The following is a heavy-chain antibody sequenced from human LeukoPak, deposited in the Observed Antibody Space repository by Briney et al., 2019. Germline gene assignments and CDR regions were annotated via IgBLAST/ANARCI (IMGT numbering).Heavy chain of an antibody. CDR3: ATPLDCSGGSCYYYYYYMDV. CDR2: ISGSGGST. V-gene: IGHV3-23*01. CDR1: GFTFSSYG. Sequence: PGGTLRLSCAASGFTFSSYGMSWVRQAPGKGLEWVSAISGSGGSTYYADSVKGRFTISRDNSKNTLYLQMNSLRAEDTAVYYGATPLDCSGGSCYYYYYYMDVWGKGTTVTVSS. D-gene: IGHD2-15*01. J-gene: IGHJ6*03.